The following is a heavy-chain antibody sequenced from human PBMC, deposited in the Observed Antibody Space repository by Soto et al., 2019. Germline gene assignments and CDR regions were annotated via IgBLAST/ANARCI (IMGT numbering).Heavy chain of an antibody. V-gene: IGHV3-23*01. CDR1: GLTFGSRA. CDR2: ITDTGGDA. Sequence: GGSLRLSCVASGLTFGSRAMTWVRQAPGEGLQWVSTITDTGGDAKYADSVRGRFVISRDNSKKTLYLQMTSLTAEDSAMYYCARGSTDSYPGSRIFDFWGRGTLVTVPQ. J-gene: IGHJ4*02. D-gene: IGHD3-10*01. CDR3: ARGSTDSYPGSRIFDF.